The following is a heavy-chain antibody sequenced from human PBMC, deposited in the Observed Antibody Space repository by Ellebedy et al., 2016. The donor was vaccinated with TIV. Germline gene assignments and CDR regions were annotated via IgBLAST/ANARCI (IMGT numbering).Heavy chain of an antibody. CDR3: NVVPAGQYYYYYMDV. D-gene: IGHD2-2*01. V-gene: IGHV1-18*01. J-gene: IGHJ6*03. CDR1: GYTFTSYG. Sequence: ASVKVSCXASGYTFTSYGISWVRQAPGQGLEWMGWISAYNGNTNYAQKLQGRVTMTTDTSTSTAYMELRSLRSDDTAVYYCNVVPAGQYYYYYMDVWGKGTTVTVSS. CDR2: ISAYNGNT.